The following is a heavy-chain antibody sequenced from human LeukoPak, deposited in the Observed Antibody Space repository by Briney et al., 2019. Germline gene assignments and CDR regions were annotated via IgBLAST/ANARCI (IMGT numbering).Heavy chain of an antibody. Sequence: PSQTLSLTCTVSGGSVSIATYYWSWIRQPPGKGLEWIGYIYDSGSTNYNPSLKSRVTISVDTSKNQFSLKLSSVTAADTAVYYCARVGNPYYDILTGPHARAFDIWGQGTMVTVSS. V-gene: IGHV4-61*01. CDR2: IYDSGST. D-gene: IGHD3-9*01. CDR3: ARVGNPYYDILTGPHARAFDI. CDR1: GGSVSIATYY. J-gene: IGHJ3*02.